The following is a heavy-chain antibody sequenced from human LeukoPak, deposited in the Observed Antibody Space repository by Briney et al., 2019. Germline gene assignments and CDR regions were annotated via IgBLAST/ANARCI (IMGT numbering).Heavy chain of an antibody. CDR2: ISSSSSYI. J-gene: IGHJ4*02. D-gene: IGHD2-21*02. V-gene: IGHV3-21*01. Sequence: KPGGSLRLSCAASGFTFSSYSMNWVRQAPGKGLEWVSSISSSSSYIYYADSVKGRFTISRDNAKNSLYLQMNSLRAEDTAVYYCARDLYCGGDCYSINDYWGQGTLVTVSS. CDR3: ARDLYCGGDCYSINDY. CDR1: GFTFSSYS.